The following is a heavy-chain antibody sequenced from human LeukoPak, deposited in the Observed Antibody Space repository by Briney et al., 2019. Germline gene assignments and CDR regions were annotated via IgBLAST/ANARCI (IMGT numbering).Heavy chain of an antibody. Sequence: SETLSLTCTASGGSISSYHWSWIRQPAGKGLEWIGRIYTSGSTNYNPSLKSRVTMSVDTSKNQFSLKLSSVTAADTAVYYCARDSGEWLPGDMDVWGKGTTVTISS. D-gene: IGHD5-12*01. CDR3: ARDSGEWLPGDMDV. CDR1: GGSISSYH. V-gene: IGHV4-4*07. J-gene: IGHJ6*03. CDR2: IYTSGST.